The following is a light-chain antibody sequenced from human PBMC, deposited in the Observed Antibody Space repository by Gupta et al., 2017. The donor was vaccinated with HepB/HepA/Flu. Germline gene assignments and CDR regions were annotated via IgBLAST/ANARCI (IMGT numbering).Light chain of an antibody. CDR1: QSLLHSNGYNY. Sequence: VMTQSPLSLPVPPGEPASTSCRSSQSLLHSNGYNYLDWYLQKPGQSPQLLIYLGSNRASGVPDRFSGSGSGTDFTLKISRVEAEDVGVYYCMQALQTPFTFGPGTKVDIK. J-gene: IGKJ3*01. CDR3: MQALQTPFT. CDR2: LGS. V-gene: IGKV2-28*01.